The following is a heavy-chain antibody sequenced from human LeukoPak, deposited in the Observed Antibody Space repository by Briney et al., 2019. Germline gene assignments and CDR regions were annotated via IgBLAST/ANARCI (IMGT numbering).Heavy chain of an antibody. J-gene: IGHJ6*03. V-gene: IGHV4-59*01. CDR3: ARDAGYSSSWYYYYYYMDV. Sequence: SETLSLTCTVSGGSISSYYWSWIRQPPGKGLEWIGYIYYSGSTNYNPSLKSRVTISVDTSKNQFSLKLSSVTAADTAVYYCARDAGYSSSWYYYYYYMDVWGKGTTVTVSS. CDR2: IYYSGST. D-gene: IGHD6-13*01. CDR1: GGSISSYY.